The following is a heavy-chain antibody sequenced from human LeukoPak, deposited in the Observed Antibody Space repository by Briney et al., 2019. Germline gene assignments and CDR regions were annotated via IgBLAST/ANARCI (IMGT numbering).Heavy chain of an antibody. Sequence: TLSLTCTVSADSLSSGGHYWAWIRQFPGKGLESIGFIHHSGRSRHNPSLKDRVAISVETSRKQFALKLSSVTAADTAMYYCARGGNRFGGFYFDYWGQGIQVIVSS. J-gene: IGHJ4*02. D-gene: IGHD3-10*01. V-gene: IGHV4-31*03. CDR1: ADSLSSGGHY. CDR2: IHHSGRS. CDR3: ARGGNRFGGFYFDY.